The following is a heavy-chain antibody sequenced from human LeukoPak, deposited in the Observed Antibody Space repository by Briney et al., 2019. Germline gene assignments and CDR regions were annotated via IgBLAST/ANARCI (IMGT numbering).Heavy chain of an antibody. Sequence: AEESLRISCKGSGYSFTTYWISWVRQMPGKGLEWMGRIDPSDSYANYSPSFQGHVTISADKFISNAYLQWSSLKASDTAMYYCASHISGWYGHWGQKTLVTVSS. CDR1: GYSFTTYW. D-gene: IGHD6-25*01. CDR2: IDPSDSYA. J-gene: IGHJ5*02. V-gene: IGHV5-10-1*01. CDR3: ASHISGWYGH.